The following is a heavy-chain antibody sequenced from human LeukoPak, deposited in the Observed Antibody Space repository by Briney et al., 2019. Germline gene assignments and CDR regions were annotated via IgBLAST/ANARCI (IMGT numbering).Heavy chain of an antibody. V-gene: IGHV3-23*01. Sequence: PGRSLTLSCAITWFCYWMEPVSWARQAPGKGLEWVSAISGSGGNTYYADSVKGRFTMSRDNSKNTLYLQMNSLRAEDTAVYFCAKTVSGSHSYQGGDYWGQGTLVTVST. J-gene: IGHJ4*02. CDR3: AKTVSGSHSYQGGDY. CDR1: WFCYWMEP. CDR2: ISGSGGNT. D-gene: IGHD3-16*02.